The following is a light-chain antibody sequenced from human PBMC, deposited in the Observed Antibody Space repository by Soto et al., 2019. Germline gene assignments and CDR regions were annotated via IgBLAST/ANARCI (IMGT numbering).Light chain of an antibody. Sequence: EIVLTQSPATLSLSPGERATLSCRASQSFSSYLAWYQQKPGQAPRLLIYDASNRATGIPARFSGSGSGTDFTPTISSLEPEDFAVYYCQQRSNWPPKYTFGQGTKLEIK. CDR3: QQRSNWPPKYT. CDR2: DAS. V-gene: IGKV3-11*01. J-gene: IGKJ2*01. CDR1: QSFSSY.